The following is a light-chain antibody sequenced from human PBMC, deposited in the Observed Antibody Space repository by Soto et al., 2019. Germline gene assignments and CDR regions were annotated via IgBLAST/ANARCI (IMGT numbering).Light chain of an antibody. CDR2: PXA. V-gene: IGKV1-9*01. CDR1: QGIGDY. Sequence: IQLTKSPSFLSASLGARVTIAXRAGQGIGDYFAWDQQKPVXAPKXXXAPXATLQRGGPSRLSGSGSVTEFPLAISSLQPEDFATYYFQQFKDYPSTFGQGTRLEI. CDR3: QQFKDYPST. J-gene: IGKJ5*01.